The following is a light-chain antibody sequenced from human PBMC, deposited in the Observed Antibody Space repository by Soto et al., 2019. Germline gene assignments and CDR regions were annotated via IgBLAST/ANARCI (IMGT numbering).Light chain of an antibody. J-gene: IGLJ1*01. CDR3: SSYTSSSTPV. V-gene: IGLV2-14*01. CDR2: DVS. Sequence: QSVLTQPASVSGSPGQSITISCTGTSSDVGGYNYVSWYQQHSGKAPKLMIYDVSNRPSGVSNRFSGSKSGNTASLTISGLQAEDEADYYCSSYTSSSTPVFGTGTKLTVL. CDR1: SSDVGGYNY.